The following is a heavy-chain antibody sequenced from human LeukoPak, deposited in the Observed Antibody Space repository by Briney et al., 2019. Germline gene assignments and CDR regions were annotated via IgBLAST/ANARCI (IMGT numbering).Heavy chain of an antibody. Sequence: PGRSLRLSCAASGFTFSSYGMHWVRQAPGKGLEWVAVISYDGSNKYYADSVKGRFTISRDNSKNTLYLQMNSLRAEDTAVYYCAKETTVTVPQDYWGQGTLVTVSS. V-gene: IGHV3-30*18. J-gene: IGHJ4*02. CDR1: GFTFSSYG. D-gene: IGHD4-17*01. CDR2: ISYDGSNK. CDR3: AKETTVTVPQDY.